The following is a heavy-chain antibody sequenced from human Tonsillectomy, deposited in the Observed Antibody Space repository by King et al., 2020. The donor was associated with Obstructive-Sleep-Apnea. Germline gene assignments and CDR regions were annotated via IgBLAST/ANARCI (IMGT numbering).Heavy chain of an antibody. V-gene: IGHV4-38-2*02. D-gene: IGHD1-26*01. J-gene: IGHJ4*02. Sequence: QLQESGPGLVKPSETLSLTCTVSGYSISSGYYWGWIRQPPGKGLEWIGTIYHSGSTYYNPSLKSRVTISRDTPKNQISLKLSAVTAADTAVYYCARDRPSGSYSYWGQGTLVTVSS. CDR3: ARDRPSGSYSY. CDR1: GYSISSGYY. CDR2: IYHSGST.